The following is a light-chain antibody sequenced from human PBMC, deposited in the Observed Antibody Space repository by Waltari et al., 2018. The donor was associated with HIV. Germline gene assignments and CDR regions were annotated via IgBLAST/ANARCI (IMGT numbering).Light chain of an antibody. CDR3: AVWDGSLSGRV. J-gene: IGLJ3*02. CDR2: NNS. V-gene: IGLV1-47*01. CDR1: SSNIVSNS. Sequence: QSVLTQPPSASVTPGQEVTISCSGSSSNIVSNSVCRYQQLPGTTPKLLIYNNSPRASGVPDRFSGSKAGTSAALAISGLRSEDEADYYCAVWDGSLSGRVFGGGTKLTVL.